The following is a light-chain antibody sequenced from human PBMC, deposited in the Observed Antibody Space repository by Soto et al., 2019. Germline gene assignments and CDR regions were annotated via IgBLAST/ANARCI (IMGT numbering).Light chain of an antibody. Sequence: EIVLTQSPATLSLSPGERATLSCRASQSVSSYLAWYQQKPGQAPRLLIYDASNRATGIPARFSGSGSGTDFTLTISSLEPEDFAVSYCQQRINCPPRTFGGGTKVEIK. J-gene: IGKJ4*01. CDR2: DAS. CDR3: QQRINCPPRT. V-gene: IGKV3-11*01. CDR1: QSVSSY.